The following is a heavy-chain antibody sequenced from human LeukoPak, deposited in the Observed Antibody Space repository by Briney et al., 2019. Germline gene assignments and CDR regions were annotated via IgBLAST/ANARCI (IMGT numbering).Heavy chain of an antibody. CDR1: GGSIRSSYYY. Sequence: SETLSLTCTVSGGSIRSSYYYWGWIRQPPGKGLEWIGSIYDSGSTYYNPSLKSRVTISVDTSKNQFSLKLSSVTAADTAVYYCARRGIATRTSLFDYWGRGTLVTVSS. J-gene: IGHJ4*02. CDR3: ARRGIATRTSLFDY. D-gene: IGHD6-6*01. V-gene: IGHV4-39*01. CDR2: IYDSGST.